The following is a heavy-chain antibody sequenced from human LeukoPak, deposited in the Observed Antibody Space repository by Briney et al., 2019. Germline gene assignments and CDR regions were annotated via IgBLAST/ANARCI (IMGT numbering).Heavy chain of an antibody. CDR3: ARDLEGSLWSGYYTHWFDP. J-gene: IGHJ5*02. V-gene: IGHV3-33*01. CDR2: IWYDGSNK. D-gene: IGHD3-3*01. Sequence: GGSLRLSCAASGFTFSSYGMHWVRQAPGKGLEWVAVIWYDGSNKYYADSVKGRFTISRDNSKNTLYLQMNSLRAEDTAVYYCARDLEGSLWSGYYTHWFDPWGQGTLVTVSS. CDR1: GFTFSSYG.